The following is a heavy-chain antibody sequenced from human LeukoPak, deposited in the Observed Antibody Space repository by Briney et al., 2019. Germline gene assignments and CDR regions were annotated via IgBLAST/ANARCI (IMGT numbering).Heavy chain of an antibody. J-gene: IGHJ4*02. CDR1: GFTFSSYS. CDR2: ISGSNSTA. Sequence: GGSLRLSCAASGFTFSSYSMNWVRQAPGKGLGWISYISGSNSTAYYADSVKGRLTISRDDAEKSLYLQLNSLRDDDTAVYYCARTAEGGDSGYAHSYYFDYWGQGTLVTVSS. V-gene: IGHV3-48*02. D-gene: IGHD5-12*01. CDR3: ARTAEGGDSGYAHSYYFDY.